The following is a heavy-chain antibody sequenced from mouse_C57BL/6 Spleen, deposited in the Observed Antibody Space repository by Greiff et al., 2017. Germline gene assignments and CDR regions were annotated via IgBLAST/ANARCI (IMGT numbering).Heavy chain of an antibody. D-gene: IGHD2-2*01. CDR3: ATWLPFDY. CDR2: IYPSDSET. Sequence: VQLQQSGAELVRPGSSVKLSCKASGYTFTSYWMDWVKQRPGQGLEWIGNIYPSDSETHYNQKFKDKATLTVDKSSSTAYMQLSSLTSEDSAVYYCATWLPFDYWGQGTTLTVSS. V-gene: IGHV1-61*01. J-gene: IGHJ2*01. CDR1: GYTFTSYW.